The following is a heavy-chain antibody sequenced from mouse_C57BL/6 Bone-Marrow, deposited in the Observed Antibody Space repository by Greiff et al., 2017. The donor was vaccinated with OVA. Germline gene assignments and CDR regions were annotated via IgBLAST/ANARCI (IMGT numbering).Heavy chain of an antibody. Sequence: QVQLQQPGAELVRPGTSVKLSCKASGYTFTSYWMHWVKQRPGPGLEWIGVIDPSDSYTNYNQKFKGKATLTVDTSSSTAYMQLSSLTSEDSAVYYCARDDYLAYWGQGTLVTVSA. V-gene: IGHV1-59*01. J-gene: IGHJ3*01. CDR3: ARDDYLAY. CDR1: GYTFTSYW. D-gene: IGHD2-4*01. CDR2: IDPSDSYT.